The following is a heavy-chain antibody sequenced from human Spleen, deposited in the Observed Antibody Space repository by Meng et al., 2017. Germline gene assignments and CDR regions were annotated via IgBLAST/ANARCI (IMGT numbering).Heavy chain of an antibody. D-gene: IGHD3-22*01. CDR3: ARGRVVITR. J-gene: IGHJ4*02. CDR1: GFTVSSNY. CDR2: IYSGGST. V-gene: IGHV3-53*01. Sequence: GESLKISCAASGFTVSSNYMSWVRQAPGKGLEWVSVIYSGGSTYYADSVKGRFTISRDNAKNSLYLQMNSLRAEDTAVYYCARGRVVITRWGQGKLVTVSS.